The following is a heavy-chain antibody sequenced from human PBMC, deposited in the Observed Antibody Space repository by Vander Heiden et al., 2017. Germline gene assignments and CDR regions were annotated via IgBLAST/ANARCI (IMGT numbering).Heavy chain of an antibody. D-gene: IGHD3-22*01. Sequence: EVQLVDSGGGLVQSGGSLRLSCAASGFTFSSYSMNWVRQAPGKGLEWVSDIRSSSKTIYDANSVKGRFTISRDNAKNSLYLQMNSLRDEDTAVYYCARDGSSGYDYWGQGTLVTVSS. J-gene: IGHJ4*02. V-gene: IGHV3-48*02. CDR1: GFTFSSYS. CDR2: IRSSSKTI. CDR3: ARDGSSGYDY.